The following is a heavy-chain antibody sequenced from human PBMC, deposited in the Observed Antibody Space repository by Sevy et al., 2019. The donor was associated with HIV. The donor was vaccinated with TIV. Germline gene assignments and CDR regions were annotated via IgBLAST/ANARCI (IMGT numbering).Heavy chain of an antibody. J-gene: IGHJ4*02. CDR2: IWNDGRNK. CDR3: ARGGDFNDRSAKRDFDY. Sequence: GGSLRLSCAASGFTFSNYGMHWVRQAPGKGLEWVAVIWNDGRNKNYEDSVKGRFTISRDNSKNTLYLQMNSLRVEDTAVYFCARGGDFNDRSAKRDFDYWGQGTLVTVSS. V-gene: IGHV3-33*01. D-gene: IGHD3-22*01. CDR1: GFTFSNYG.